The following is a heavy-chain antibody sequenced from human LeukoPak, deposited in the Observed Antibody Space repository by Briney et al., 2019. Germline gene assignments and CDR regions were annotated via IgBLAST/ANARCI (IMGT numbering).Heavy chain of an antibody. V-gene: IGHV3-30*02. Sequence: PGGSLRLSCAASGFTFSPYGMDWVRQAPGKGLEWVAFMRYDENDKYYADSVKGRFTISRDNSKNTLYLQMNSLRAEDTAVYYCARGSDYCFDYWGQGTLVTVSS. D-gene: IGHD3-10*01. CDR2: MRYDENDK. J-gene: IGHJ4*02. CDR1: GFTFSPYG. CDR3: ARGSDYCFDY.